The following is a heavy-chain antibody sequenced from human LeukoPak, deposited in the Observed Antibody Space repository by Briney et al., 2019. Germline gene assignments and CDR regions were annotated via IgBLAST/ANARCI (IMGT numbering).Heavy chain of an antibody. CDR3: ARPSDCSDGTCYGPDAFDL. CDR1: GYSFSSQY. V-gene: IGHV5-51*01. J-gene: IGHJ3*01. Sequence: GESLKISCKASGYSFSSQYIAWVRQMPGKGLEWMAFLYPGDSNPRYSPSFQGQVTISADKSISTAYLQWSSLKASDTAIYYCARPSDCSDGTCYGPDAFDLWGQGTMVTVSS. D-gene: IGHD2-15*01. CDR2: LYPGDSNP.